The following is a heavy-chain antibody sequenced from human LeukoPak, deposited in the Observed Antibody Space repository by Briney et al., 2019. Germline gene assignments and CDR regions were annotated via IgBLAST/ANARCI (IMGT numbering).Heavy chain of an antibody. CDR3: ARGRAPGYPYYFPY. V-gene: IGHV1-8*03. CDR1: GYTFTRYD. J-gene: IGHJ4*02. CDR2: MNPNSGST. Sequence: ASVKVSCKATGYTFTRYDINWVRQATGQGLEWMGWMNPNSGSTGYAQKFQGRVTITRNTSTSTAYMELSGLRSEDTAVYYCARGRAPGYPYYFPYWGEARLVTVSS. D-gene: IGHD5-12*01.